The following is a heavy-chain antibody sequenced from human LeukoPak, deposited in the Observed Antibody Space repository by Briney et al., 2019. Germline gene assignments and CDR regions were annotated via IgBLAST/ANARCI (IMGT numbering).Heavy chain of an antibody. Sequence: ASVKVSCKVSGYTLTELAMHWVRQAPGKGLEWMGGFVPEDGETIYAQKFQGRVTMTEDTSTDTAYMELSSLRSEDTAVYYCATLMITFGGVIAYFDYWGQGTLVTVSS. CDR1: GYTLTELA. CDR3: ATLMITFGGVIAYFDY. J-gene: IGHJ4*02. D-gene: IGHD3-16*02. V-gene: IGHV1-24*01. CDR2: FVPEDGET.